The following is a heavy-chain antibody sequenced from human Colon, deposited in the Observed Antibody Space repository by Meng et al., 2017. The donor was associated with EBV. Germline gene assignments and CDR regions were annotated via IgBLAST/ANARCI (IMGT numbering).Heavy chain of an antibody. Sequence: QLAPGLVTPCKPLPLTCASAGARVSGTSADSDWIRQSPSRGLEWLGRTYYRSTWYNDYAVSVKSRITINPDTSKNQFSLQLNSVTPEDTAVYYCARVAVGISSFDYWGQGTLVTVSS. CDR2: TYYRSTWYN. J-gene: IGHJ4*02. CDR3: ARVAVGISSFDY. CDR1: GARVSGTSAD. V-gene: IGHV6-1*01. D-gene: IGHD1-26*01.